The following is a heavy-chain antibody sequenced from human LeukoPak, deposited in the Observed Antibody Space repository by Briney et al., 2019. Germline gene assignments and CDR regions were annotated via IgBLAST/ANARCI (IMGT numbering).Heavy chain of an antibody. J-gene: IGHJ3*02. CDR2: IYYSGGT. CDR1: GGCVSSGRYY. Sequence: SETLSLTCTVSGGCVSSGRYYWSWIRQPPGKGLEWIGYIYYSGGTNYNPSLKSRVTISIDTSKNQFSLKLSSVTAADTAVFYCARGGGYSYGYAFDIWGQGTMVTVS. CDR3: ARGGGYSYGYAFDI. D-gene: IGHD5-18*01. V-gene: IGHV4-61*01.